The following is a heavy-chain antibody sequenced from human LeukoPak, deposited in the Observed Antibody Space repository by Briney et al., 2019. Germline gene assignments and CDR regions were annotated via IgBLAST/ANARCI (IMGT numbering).Heavy chain of an antibody. CDR3: ATEPPGTGAFDI. V-gene: IGHV1-24*01. D-gene: IGHD3-10*01. CDR1: GYTLTELS. Sequence: GASVKVSCKVSGYTLTELSMHWVRQAPGKGLEWMGGFDPEDGETIYAQKFQSRVTMTEDTSTDTAYMELSSLRSEDTAVYCCATEPPGTGAFDIWGQGTMVTVSS. J-gene: IGHJ3*02. CDR2: FDPEDGET.